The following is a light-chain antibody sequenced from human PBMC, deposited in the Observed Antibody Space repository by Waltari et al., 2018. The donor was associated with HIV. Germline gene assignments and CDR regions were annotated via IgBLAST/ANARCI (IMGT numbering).Light chain of an antibody. V-gene: IGKV1-33*01. CDR1: QGISND. CDR2: DAS. J-gene: IGKJ4*01. Sequence: DIQMTQSPSSLSASVGDRVTITCQASQGISNDLNWYQQKPGKAPKLLIYDASLLYPGVPSRFSGSGYGTFFTLTISNLQPEDIATYYCQKYNDPSLTFGGGTKVQI. CDR3: QKYNDPSLT.